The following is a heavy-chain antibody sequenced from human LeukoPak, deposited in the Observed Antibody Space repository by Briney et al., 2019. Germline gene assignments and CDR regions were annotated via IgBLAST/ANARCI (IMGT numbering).Heavy chain of an antibody. D-gene: IGHD3-16*01. V-gene: IGHV3-30*01. Sequence: GGTLRLSCAASGFTFSSYAMHWVREAPAQGLEWVAVISYDGSNKYYAVSVKGRFTITRDNSKNTLYLQMNSLRAECTAVYYCASDWGYWGQGTLVTVSS. CDR3: ASDWGY. CDR2: ISYDGSNK. CDR1: GFTFSSYA. J-gene: IGHJ4*02.